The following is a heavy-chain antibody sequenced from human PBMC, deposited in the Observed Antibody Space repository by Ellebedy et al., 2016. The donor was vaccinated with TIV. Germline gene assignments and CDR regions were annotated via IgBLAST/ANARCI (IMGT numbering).Heavy chain of an antibody. CDR2: ISWNSGKI. J-gene: IGHJ3*01. Sequence: PGGSLRLSCAASGFTFDDYAIHWVRQVPGKGLEWVSGISWNSGKIDYADSVKGRFTISRDNAKNSLYLQMNSLRVEDTALYYCAKDMFAEYCTNSSCYSYAFDVWGQGTMVTVSS. V-gene: IGHV3-9*01. CDR1: GFTFDDYA. CDR3: AKDMFAEYCTNSSCYSYAFDV. D-gene: IGHD2-8*01.